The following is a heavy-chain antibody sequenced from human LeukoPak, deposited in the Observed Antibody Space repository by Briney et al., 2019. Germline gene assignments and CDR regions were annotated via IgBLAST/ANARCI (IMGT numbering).Heavy chain of an antibody. CDR3: ATYPGPTIQGSFDY. CDR2: IRVKDGQT. CDR1: GYTFTSLG. V-gene: IGHV1-18*01. Sequence: PGASVKVSCKTSGYTFTSLGITWVRQAPGQGLEWMGWIRVKDGQTNYAQKFQDRVTMTTDTSTSTVYMELRSLRSDDTAVYYCATYPGPTIQGSFDYWGQGTLVTVSS. J-gene: IGHJ4*02. D-gene: IGHD5-18*01.